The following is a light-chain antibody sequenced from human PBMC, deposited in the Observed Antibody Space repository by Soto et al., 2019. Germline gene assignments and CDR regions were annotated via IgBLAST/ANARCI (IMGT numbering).Light chain of an antibody. V-gene: IGLV1-40*01. CDR2: KNN. CDR1: GSNVGASYD. CDR3: GSFTGGITPYV. Sequence: QSVLTQPPSVSGAPGQTITMSCTGSGSNVGASYDVHWYQVLPGAGPRLLIYKNNNRPSGVPDRFSGSKSGTSASLAITGLRAEDEADYHCGSFTGGITPYVFGTGTKVTVL. J-gene: IGLJ1*01.